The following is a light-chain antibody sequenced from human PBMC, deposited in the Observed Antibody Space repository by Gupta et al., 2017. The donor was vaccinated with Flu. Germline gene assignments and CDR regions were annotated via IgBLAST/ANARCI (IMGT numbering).Light chain of an antibody. CDR3: QQRASCPLT. CDR2: AAS. Sequence: EVVLTQSPGTLSLSPGERATLSCRAGQSVSGSLAWYQQKPGQAPRLLIYAASNRATGIPARFSGSGSGTDFTLTISSLEPEDFAVYYCQQRASCPLTFGGGTKVEIK. CDR1: QSVSGS. V-gene: IGKV3-11*01. J-gene: IGKJ4*01.